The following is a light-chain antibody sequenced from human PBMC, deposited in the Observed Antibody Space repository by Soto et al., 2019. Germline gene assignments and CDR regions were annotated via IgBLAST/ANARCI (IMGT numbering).Light chain of an antibody. J-gene: IGLJ3*02. Sequence: QSALTQPASVSGSPGQSITISCTGTSSDVGGYDFDSWYQQRPGKAPKLIIYDVSNRPSGVSNRFSGSKSGNTASLTISGLQAEDEADYYCTSYTRSDIGVFGGGTKLTVL. CDR2: DVS. CDR1: SSDVGGYDF. V-gene: IGLV2-14*01. CDR3: TSYTRSDIGV.